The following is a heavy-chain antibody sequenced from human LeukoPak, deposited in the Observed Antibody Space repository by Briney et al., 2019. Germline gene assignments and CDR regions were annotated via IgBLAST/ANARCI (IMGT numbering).Heavy chain of an antibody. D-gene: IGHD5-24*01. CDR3: ARERRRDGYTGAFDI. J-gene: IGHJ3*02. Sequence: GGSLRLSCAASGFTFSSYWMHWVRQALGKGLVWVSRINSDGSSTSYADSVKGRFTISRDNAKNTLYLQMNSLRAEDTAVYYCARERRRDGYTGAFDIWGQGTMVTVSS. V-gene: IGHV3-74*01. CDR1: GFTFSSYW. CDR2: INSDGSST.